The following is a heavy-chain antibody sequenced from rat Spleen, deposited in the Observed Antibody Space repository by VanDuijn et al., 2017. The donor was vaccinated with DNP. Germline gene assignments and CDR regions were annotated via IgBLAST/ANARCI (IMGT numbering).Heavy chain of an antibody. CDR2: ISYDGSST. CDR3: AREQGFAY. J-gene: IGHJ3*01. Sequence: EVQLVESGGGLVQPGRSLKLSCAASGFTFSNYGMAWVRQAPTKGLEWVATISYDGSSTYYRDSVKGRFTISRDNAKSTLYLQMDSLRSEDTATYYCAREQGFAYWGQGTLVTVSS. V-gene: IGHV5-29*01. CDR1: GFTFSNYG.